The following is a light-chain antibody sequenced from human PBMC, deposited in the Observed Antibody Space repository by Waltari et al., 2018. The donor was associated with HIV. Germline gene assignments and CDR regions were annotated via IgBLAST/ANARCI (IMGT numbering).Light chain of an antibody. CDR2: KDT. V-gene: IGLV3-25*03. J-gene: IGLJ3*02. Sequence: SSELTQPPSVSVPPGQTARITCSGDAMPNQYAYWYQQKPGQAPILIRYKDTERPPGIPGRCSGSPSGTTVTLTISGVQAEDEADYHCQSADSSGAYWVFGGGTRLTVL. CDR1: AMPNQY. CDR3: QSADSSGAYWV.